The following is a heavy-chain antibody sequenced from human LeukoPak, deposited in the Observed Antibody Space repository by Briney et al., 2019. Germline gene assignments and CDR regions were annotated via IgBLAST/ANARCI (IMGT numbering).Heavy chain of an antibody. CDR3: ARHSIVVVPAATYNWFDP. V-gene: IGHV4-39*01. CDR2: IYYSGST. CDR1: GGSISSGGYY. Sequence: SQTLSLTCTVSGGSISSGGYYWSWIRQHPGKGLEWIGSIYYSGSTYYNPSLKSRVTISVDTSKNQFSLKLSSVTAADTAVYYCARHSIVVVPAATYNWFDPWGQGTLVTVSS. D-gene: IGHD2-2*01. J-gene: IGHJ5*02.